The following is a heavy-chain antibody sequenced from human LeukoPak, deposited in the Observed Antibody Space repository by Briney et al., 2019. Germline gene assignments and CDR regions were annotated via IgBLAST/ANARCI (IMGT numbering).Heavy chain of an antibody. D-gene: IGHD3-22*01. CDR1: GFTFSTYS. V-gene: IGHV3-21*04. CDR3: AKGVTSSAYSASDS. Sequence: GGSLRLSCAASGFTFSTYSMNWVRQAPGKGLEWVSSISSSSSYIYYADSVKGRFTISRDTSKNTLYLQMNSLRAEDTAVYYCAKGVTSSAYSASDSWGQGTLVTVSS. J-gene: IGHJ4*02. CDR2: ISSSSSYI.